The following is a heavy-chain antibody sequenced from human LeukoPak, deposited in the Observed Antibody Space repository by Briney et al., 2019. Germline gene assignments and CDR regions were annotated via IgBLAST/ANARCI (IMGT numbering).Heavy chain of an antibody. D-gene: IGHD1-26*01. V-gene: IGHV5-51*01. CDR1: GYSFTSYW. CDR2: IYPGDSDT. J-gene: IGHJ6*02. Sequence: GESLKISCKGSGYSFTSYWIGWVRQMPGKGLEWMGIIYPGDSDTRYSPSFQGQVTISADKSISTAYLQWSSLKASDTAMYYCVRIVGAPGSYYYGMDVWGQGTTVTVSS. CDR3: VRIVGAPGSYYYGMDV.